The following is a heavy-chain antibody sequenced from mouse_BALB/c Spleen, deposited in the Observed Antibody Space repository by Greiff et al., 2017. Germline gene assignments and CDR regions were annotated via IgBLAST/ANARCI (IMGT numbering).Heavy chain of an antibody. Sequence: QVQLQQSGPGLVAPSQSLSITCTVSGFSLTSYGVHWVRQPPGKGLEWLGVIWAGGSTNYNSALMSRLSISKDNSKSQVFLKMNSLQTDDTAMYYCARDEGYRSPWFAYWGQGTLVTVSA. V-gene: IGHV2-9*02. CDR3: ARDEGYRSPWFAY. CDR1: GFSLTSYG. D-gene: IGHD2-12*01. CDR2: IWAGGST. J-gene: IGHJ3*01.